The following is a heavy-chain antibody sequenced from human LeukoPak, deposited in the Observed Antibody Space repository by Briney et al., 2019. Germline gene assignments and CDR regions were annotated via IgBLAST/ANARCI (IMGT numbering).Heavy chain of an antibody. CDR3: ARAPESSQNWFDP. J-gene: IGHJ5*02. CDR2: IYYSGST. V-gene: IGHV4-39*07. CDR1: GGSISSSSYY. Sequence: SETLSLTCTVSGGSISSSSYYWGWIRQPPGRGLEWIGSIYYSGSTNYNPSLKSRVTISVDTSKNQFSLKLSSVTAADTAVYYCARAPESSQNWFDPWGQGTLVTVSS.